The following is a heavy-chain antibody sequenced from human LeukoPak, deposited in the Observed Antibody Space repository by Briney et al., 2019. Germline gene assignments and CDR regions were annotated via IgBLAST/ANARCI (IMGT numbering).Heavy chain of an antibody. D-gene: IGHD2-2*01. Sequence: GGSLRLSCVASGFTFSSYAMHWVRQAPGKGLEYVSAISSNGGSTYYANSVKGRFTISRDNSKNTLYLQMGSLRVEDMAVYYCARGGIVVVPAAPRYGMDVWGQGTTVTVSS. CDR3: ARGGIVVVPAAPRYGMDV. V-gene: IGHV3-64*01. CDR2: ISSNGGST. CDR1: GFTFSSYA. J-gene: IGHJ6*02.